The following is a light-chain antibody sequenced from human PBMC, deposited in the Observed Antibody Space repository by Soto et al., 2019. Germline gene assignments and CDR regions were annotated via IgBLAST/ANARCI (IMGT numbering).Light chain of an antibody. CDR1: QSVSSSY. CDR2: GAS. V-gene: IGKV3-20*01. CDR3: QQYGSSPPYT. J-gene: IGKJ2*01. Sequence: EIVLTQSPGILSLSPGERATLSCRASQSVSSSYFAWYQQKPGQAPRLLIYGASNRATGIPDRFSASGSKTDFTLTIIRLEPEDFAVYYCQQYGSSPPYTFGQGTKLEIK.